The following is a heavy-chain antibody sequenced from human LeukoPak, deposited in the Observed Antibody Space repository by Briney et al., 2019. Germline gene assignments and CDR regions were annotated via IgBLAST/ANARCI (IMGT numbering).Heavy chain of an antibody. D-gene: IGHD5-24*01. V-gene: IGHV3-33*01. CDR1: GFTFSNYG. J-gene: IGHJ4*02. CDR2: IWYDGSKK. CDR3: ARGDGYSFNYFDY. Sequence: PGGSLRLSCAASGFTFSNYGMNWVRQAPGKGLEWVAVIWYDGSKKYHADSVKGRFTISRDNFKHTLYLQMNSLRAEDTALYYCARGDGYSFNYFDYWGQGILVTVSS.